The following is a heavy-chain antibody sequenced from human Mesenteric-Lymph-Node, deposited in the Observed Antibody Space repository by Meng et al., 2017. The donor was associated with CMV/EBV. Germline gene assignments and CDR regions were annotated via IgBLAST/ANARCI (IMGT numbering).Heavy chain of an antibody. Sequence: SETLSLTCAVYGGSFSGYYWSGIRQPPGKGLEWIGEINHSGSTNYNPSLKSRVTISVDTSKNQFSLKLSSVTATDTAVYYCARRGGIAARRRVVGGVDVWGQGTTVTVSS. V-gene: IGHV4-34*01. J-gene: IGHJ6*02. CDR1: GGSFSGYY. CDR3: ARRGGIAARRRVVGGVDV. CDR2: INHSGST. D-gene: IGHD6-6*01.